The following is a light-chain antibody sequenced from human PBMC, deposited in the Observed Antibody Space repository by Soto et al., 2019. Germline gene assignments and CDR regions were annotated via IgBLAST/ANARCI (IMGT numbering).Light chain of an antibody. V-gene: IGKV3-20*01. J-gene: IGKJ4*01. CDR2: GAS. Sequence: EIVLTQSPGTLSLSPGERATLSCRASQSVSSDYLSWYQQKPGQPPRLLIYGASYRAIGIPDRFSGGGSGTDFTLTISRLEAEDFAVYYCQQYGSTPPVTFGGGTKVEIK. CDR3: QQYGSTPPVT. CDR1: QSVSSDY.